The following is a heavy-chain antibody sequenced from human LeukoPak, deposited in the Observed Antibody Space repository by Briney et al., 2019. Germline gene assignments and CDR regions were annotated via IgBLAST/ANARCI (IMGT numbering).Heavy chain of an antibody. Sequence: PGRSLRLSCAASGFTFDDYAMPWVRQAPGKGLEWVSGISWNSGSIGYADSVKGRFTISRDNAKNSLYLQMNSLRAEDTALYYCAKDIGIAVAGTKGFDPWGQGTLVTVSS. D-gene: IGHD6-19*01. CDR1: GFTFDDYA. V-gene: IGHV3-9*01. J-gene: IGHJ5*02. CDR2: ISWNSGSI. CDR3: AKDIGIAVAGTKGFDP.